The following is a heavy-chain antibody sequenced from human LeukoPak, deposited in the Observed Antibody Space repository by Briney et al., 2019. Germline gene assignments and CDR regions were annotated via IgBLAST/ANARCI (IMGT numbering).Heavy chain of an antibody. D-gene: IGHD4-23*01. J-gene: IGHJ3*02. CDR2: IISTGSII. CDR1: GFTFSSYE. Sequence: GGSLRLSCVASGFTFSSYEMNWVRRAPGKGLEWVSYIISTGSIIFYADSVKGRFTISRDNAKNSLYLQMNSLRAEDTALYYCARVNDYGGNDDAFDIWGQGTMVTVSS. V-gene: IGHV3-48*03. CDR3: ARVNDYGGNDDAFDI.